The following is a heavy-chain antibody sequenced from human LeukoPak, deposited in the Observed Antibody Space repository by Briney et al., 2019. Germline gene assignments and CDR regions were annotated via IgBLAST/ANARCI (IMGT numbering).Heavy chain of an antibody. CDR1: DFTFGTHG. V-gene: IGHV3-30*18. CDR2: ISYDGSSQ. J-gene: IGHJ6*02. D-gene: IGHD3-22*01. Sequence: GRSLRLSCAASDFTFGTHGMHWVRQAPGKGLEWVAVISYDGSSQYYADPVKGRFTVSRDNSKNTLYLQMNSLRAEDTAVYYCAKDQYSYDSSAYYSYGMDVWGQGTTVTVSS. CDR3: AKDQYSYDSSAYYSYGMDV.